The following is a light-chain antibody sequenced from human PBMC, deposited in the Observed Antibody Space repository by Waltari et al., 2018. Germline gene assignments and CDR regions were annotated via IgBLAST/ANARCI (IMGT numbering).Light chain of an antibody. J-gene: IGLJ3*02. CDR2: VNSDGSH. V-gene: IGLV4-69*01. Sequence: QLVLTQSPSASASLGASVKLTCTLSSGHSSNIISWLQQPPGKGPRYLMKVNSDGSHRKGDDMPVRFAGSGCGAGRYPTPSGLQSEDEADYYCETGGHGTWVFGGGTKLTVL. CDR1: SGHSSNI. CDR3: ETGGHGTWV.